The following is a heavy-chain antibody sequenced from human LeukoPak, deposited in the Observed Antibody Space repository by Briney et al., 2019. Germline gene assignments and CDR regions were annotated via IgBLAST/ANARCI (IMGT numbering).Heavy chain of an antibody. V-gene: IGHV3-66*03. J-gene: IGHJ4*02. CDR3: AKVLAYYFDY. Sequence: GGSLRLSCAASGFTVSSKYMSWVRQAPGKGLEWVSVSYNCGSTYCADSVKGRFTISRDNSKNTLYLQMNSLRAEDTAVYYCAKVLAYYFDYWGQGTLVTVSS. CDR1: GFTVSSKY. CDR2: SYNCGST.